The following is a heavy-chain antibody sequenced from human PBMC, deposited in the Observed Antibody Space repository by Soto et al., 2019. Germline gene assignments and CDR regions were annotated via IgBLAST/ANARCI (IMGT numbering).Heavy chain of an antibody. V-gene: IGHV3-21*01. Sequence: ESGGGLVTPGGSLRLSCAASGFTFSSYSMNWVRQAPGKGLEWVSSISSSSSYIYYADSVKGRFTISRDNAKNSLYLQMNSRRAEDTAVYCCARDGAMRDYPYYYYDYGMDVWVQGTTVTVSS. CDR1: GFTFSSYS. CDR3: ARDGAMRDYPYYYYDYGMDV. J-gene: IGHJ6*02. CDR2: ISSSSSYI. D-gene: IGHD2-2*01.